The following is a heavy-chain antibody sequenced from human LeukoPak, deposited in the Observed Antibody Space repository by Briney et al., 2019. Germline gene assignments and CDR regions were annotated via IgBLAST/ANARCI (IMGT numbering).Heavy chain of an antibody. V-gene: IGHV5-51*01. Sequence: GESLQISCKGSGYTFSSYWIGWVRQMPGKGLEWMGIIFPGDSDIRYSPSLQDQVTISVDTSIGTAYLQWSSLKASDTAIYYCARQNDFRLDYWGQGTLVTVSS. CDR1: GYTFSSYW. J-gene: IGHJ4*02. CDR2: IFPGDSDI. CDR3: ARQNDFRLDY. D-gene: IGHD3-3*01.